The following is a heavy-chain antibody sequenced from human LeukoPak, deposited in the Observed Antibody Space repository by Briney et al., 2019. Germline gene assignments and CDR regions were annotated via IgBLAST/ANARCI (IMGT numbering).Heavy chain of an antibody. D-gene: IGHD1-26*01. J-gene: IGHJ4*02. V-gene: IGHV4-4*02. CDR2: ISLAGRT. Sequence: PSETLSLTCGVSGGSITTTNFWSWVRQPPGGGLEWIGEISLAGRTRYNPSLESRVTISIDKSKNHLYLNLDSVTAADTAVYYCARESGAFSPFGFWGQGTLVTVSS. CDR3: ARESGAFSPFGF. CDR1: GGSITTTNF.